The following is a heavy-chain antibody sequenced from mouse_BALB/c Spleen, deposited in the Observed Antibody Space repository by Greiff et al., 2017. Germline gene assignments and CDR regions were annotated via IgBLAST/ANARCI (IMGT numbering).Heavy chain of an antibody. V-gene: IGHV14-3*02. CDR2: IDPANGNT. J-gene: IGHJ4*01. Sequence: EGQLQQSGAELVKPGASVKLSCTASGFNIKDTYMHWVKQRPEQGLEWIGRIDPANGNTKYDPKFQGKATITADTSSNTAYLQLSSLTSEDTAVYYCAITTGRDYAMDYWGQGTSVTVSS. CDR3: AITTGRDYAMDY. D-gene: IGHD1-1*01. CDR1: GFNIKDTY.